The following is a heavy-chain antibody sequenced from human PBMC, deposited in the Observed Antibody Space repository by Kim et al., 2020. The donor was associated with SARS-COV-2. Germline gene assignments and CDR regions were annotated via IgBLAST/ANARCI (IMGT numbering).Heavy chain of an antibody. Sequence: GGSLRLSCAASGFTFSSYWMHWVRQAPGKGLVWVSRINSDGSSTSYADSVKGRFTISRDNAKNTLYLQMNSLRAEDTAVYYCASPSGLYYYDSSGYRFDYWGQGTLVTVSS. CDR2: INSDGSST. CDR3: ASPSGLYYYDSSGYRFDY. D-gene: IGHD3-22*01. J-gene: IGHJ4*02. V-gene: IGHV3-74*01. CDR1: GFTFSSYW.